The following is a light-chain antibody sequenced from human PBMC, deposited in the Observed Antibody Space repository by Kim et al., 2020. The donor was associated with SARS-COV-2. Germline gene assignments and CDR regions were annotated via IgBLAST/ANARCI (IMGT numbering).Light chain of an antibody. V-gene: IGKV1-9*01. J-gene: IGKJ4*01. CDR1: QGISGD. Sequence: IQLTQSPSSLSASVGDRVTITCRASQGISGDLAWYQQKLGKAPKVLIYGASTLQSGVPSRFSGSGSGTDFTLTISSLQPEDFATYYCQQLNTYPLTFGGGTKVDIK. CDR2: GAS. CDR3: QQLNTYPLT.